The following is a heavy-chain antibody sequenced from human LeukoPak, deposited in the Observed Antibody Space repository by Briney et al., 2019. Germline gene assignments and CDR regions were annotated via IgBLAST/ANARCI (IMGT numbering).Heavy chain of an antibody. V-gene: IGHV4-4*07. D-gene: IGHD6-6*01. CDR3: ARGPSSSIAARRPNFDY. CDR2: IYTSGST. CDR1: GGSISSYY. J-gene: IGHJ4*02. Sequence: SETLSLTCTVSGGSISSYYWSWIRQPAGKGLEWIGRIYTSGSTNYNPPLKSRVTMSVDTSKNQFSLKLSSVTAADTAVYYCARGPSSSIAARRPNFDYWGQGTLVTVSS.